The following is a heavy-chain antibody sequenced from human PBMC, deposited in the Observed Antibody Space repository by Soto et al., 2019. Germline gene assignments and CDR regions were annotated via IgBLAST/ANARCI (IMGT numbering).Heavy chain of an antibody. J-gene: IGHJ6*02. V-gene: IGHV3-23*01. D-gene: IGHD2-21*02. CDR3: AKILTTADYYWYGMDV. CDR2: IKISGETT. CDR1: GFAFSTCA. Sequence: GRSLRVSCAAWGFAFSTCAMSRVRQAPGKGPEWVSTIKISGETTYYADSVKGRLTISRDNSKDMLYLQMNSLRAGDTAVYYCAKILTTADYYWYGMDVWGQGAAVTVSS.